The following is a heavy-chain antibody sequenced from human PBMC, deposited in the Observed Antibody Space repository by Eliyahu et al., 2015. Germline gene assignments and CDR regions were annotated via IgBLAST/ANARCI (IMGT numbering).Heavy chain of an antibody. J-gene: IGHJ3*02. CDR1: GXTXTGYX. V-gene: IGHV1-2*02. CDR2: INPNSGGT. CDR3: ARDRRKVVIAFDI. Sequence: QVQLVQSGAEVKKPGASVXVSCXAXGXTXTGYXMHWVRQAPGQGLEWMGWINPNSGGTNYAQKFQGRVTMTRDTSISTAYMELSRLRSDDTAVYYCARDRRKVVIAFDIWGQGTMVTVFS. D-gene: IGHD3-22*01.